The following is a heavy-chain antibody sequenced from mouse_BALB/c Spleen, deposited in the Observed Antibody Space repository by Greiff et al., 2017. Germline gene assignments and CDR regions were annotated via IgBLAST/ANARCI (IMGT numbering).Heavy chain of an antibody. D-gene: IGHD2-3*01. V-gene: IGHV5-6-3*01. CDR3: ARDRTYDGYSYYAMDY. J-gene: IGHJ4*01. CDR2: INSNGGST. CDR1: GFTFSSYG. Sequence: EVKLMESGGGLVQPGGSLKLSCAASGFTFSSYGMSWVRQTPDKRLELVATINSNGGSTYYPDSVKGRFTISRDNAKNTLYLQMSSLKSEDTAMYYCARDRTYDGYSYYAMDYWGQGTSVTVSS.